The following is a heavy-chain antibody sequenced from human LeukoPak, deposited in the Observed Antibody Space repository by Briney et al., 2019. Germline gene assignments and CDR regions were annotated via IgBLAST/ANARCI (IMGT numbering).Heavy chain of an antibody. Sequence: QPGRSLRLSCTASGFTFTNYGVNWVRQTPGKGLEWVSGINGNGGSTYYADSVKGRFTISRENSKNTLYLQMNSLRVEDTAVYYCARCVVETGSSKCGFDIWGQGTMVTVSS. CDR2: INGNGGST. J-gene: IGHJ3*02. CDR1: GFTFTNYG. D-gene: IGHD3-9*01. V-gene: IGHV3-23*01. CDR3: ARCVVETGSSKCGFDI.